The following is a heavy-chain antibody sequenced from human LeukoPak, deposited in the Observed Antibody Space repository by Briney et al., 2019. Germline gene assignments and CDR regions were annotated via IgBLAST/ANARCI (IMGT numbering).Heavy chain of an antibody. Sequence: PGGSLRLSCAASGFTFSSYAMSWVRQAPGKGLEWVAVISYDGSNKYYADSVKGRFTISRDNSKNTLYLQMNSLRAEDTAVYYCAKDPYCSSTSCPGPFDYWGQGTLVTVSS. D-gene: IGHD2-2*01. CDR3: AKDPYCSSTSCPGPFDY. V-gene: IGHV3-30-3*01. CDR1: GFTFSSYA. CDR2: ISYDGSNK. J-gene: IGHJ4*02.